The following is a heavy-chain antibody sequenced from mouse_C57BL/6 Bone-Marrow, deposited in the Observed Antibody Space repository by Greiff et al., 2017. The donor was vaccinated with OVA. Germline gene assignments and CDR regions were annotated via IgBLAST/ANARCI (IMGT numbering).Heavy chain of an antibody. CDR3: TVKWRFYAMDY. Sequence: EVKVEESGGGLVQPGGSMKLSCVASGFTFSNYWMNWVRQSPEKGLEWVAQIRLKSDNYATHYAESVKGRFTISRDDSKSSVYLQMNNLRAEDTGIYYCTVKWRFYAMDYWGQGTSVTVSS. CDR2: IRLKSDNYAT. J-gene: IGHJ4*01. CDR1: GFTFSNYW. V-gene: IGHV6-3*01.